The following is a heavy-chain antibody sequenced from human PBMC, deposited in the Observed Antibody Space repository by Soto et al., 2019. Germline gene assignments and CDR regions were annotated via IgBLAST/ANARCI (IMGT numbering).Heavy chain of an antibody. CDR2: INRDGGGT. J-gene: IGHJ4*02. Sequence: PGGSLRLSGVASGSTFITSFMGWVRQAPGKGLEWVANINRDGGGTYYVDSVEGRFTISRDNAKDSLYLQMNSLRGEDTAVYYCARYFRGSGRYFFDYWGQGTLVTVSS. CDR3: ARYFRGSGRYFFDY. D-gene: IGHD6-19*01. V-gene: IGHV3-7*03. CDR1: GSTFITSF.